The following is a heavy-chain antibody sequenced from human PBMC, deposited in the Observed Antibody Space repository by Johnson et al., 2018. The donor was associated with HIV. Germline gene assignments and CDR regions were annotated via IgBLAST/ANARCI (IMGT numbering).Heavy chain of an antibody. Sequence: VQLVESGGGLVQPGGSLRLSCAASGFTFSSYAMSWVRQAPGKGLEWVSGISWNSGSIGYADSVRGRFTISRDNAKNSLFLQMNSLRAEDPAVYYCAKGRRDFWSGADAFDIWGQGTLVAVSS. CDR2: ISWNSGSI. V-gene: IGHV3-9*01. J-gene: IGHJ3*02. CDR1: GFTFSSYA. CDR3: AKGRRDFWSGADAFDI. D-gene: IGHD3-3*01.